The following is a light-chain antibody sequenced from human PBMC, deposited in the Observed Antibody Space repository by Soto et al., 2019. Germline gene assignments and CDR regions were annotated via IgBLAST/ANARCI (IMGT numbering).Light chain of an antibody. V-gene: IGKV1-33*01. J-gene: IGKJ4*01. CDR3: QKYENLPLT. CDR2: DAS. CDR1: QDIRHY. Sequence: DIQMTQSPASLSASVGDRVTITCRASQDIRHYLNWYQQKPGKAPRLLIYDASNLETGVPSRFSGSGSGTDFTFTISSLQHEDIATYYCQKYENLPLTFGGGTKVDIK.